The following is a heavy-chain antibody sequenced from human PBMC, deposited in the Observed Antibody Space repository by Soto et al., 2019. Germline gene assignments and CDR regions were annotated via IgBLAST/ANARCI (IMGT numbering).Heavy chain of an antibody. Sequence: SETLSLTCAVYGGSFSGYYWSWIRQPPGKGLEWIGEINHSGSTNYNPSLKSRVTISVDTSKNQFSLKLSSVTAADTAVYYCARGRYYGSGQRGGYYYYYMDVWGKGTTVTVSS. CDR3: ARGRYYGSGQRGGYYYYYMDV. J-gene: IGHJ6*03. V-gene: IGHV4-34*01. D-gene: IGHD3-10*01. CDR2: INHSGST. CDR1: GGSFSGYY.